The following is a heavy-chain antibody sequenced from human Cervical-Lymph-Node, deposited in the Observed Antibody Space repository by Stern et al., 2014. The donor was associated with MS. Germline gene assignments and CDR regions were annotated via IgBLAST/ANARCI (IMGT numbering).Heavy chain of an antibody. D-gene: IGHD3-10*01. Sequence: QVQLQESGPGLVKPSETLSLTCTVSGGSISTYYWSWIRQPPGKGLEWIGYIHNGGTTKTTPPQKRRSPISLNTPKTQFSLKLNSVTAADTAVYYCARRYYSAVPRFDYWGQGTLVTVSS. CDR2: IHNGGTT. V-gene: IGHV4-59*08. J-gene: IGHJ4*02. CDR3: ARRYYSAVPRFDY. CDR1: GGSISTYY.